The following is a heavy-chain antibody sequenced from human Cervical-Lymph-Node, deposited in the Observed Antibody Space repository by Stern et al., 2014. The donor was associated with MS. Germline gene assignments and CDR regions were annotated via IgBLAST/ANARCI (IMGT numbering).Heavy chain of an antibody. J-gene: IGHJ4*02. CDR1: GFTVSRDY. CDR2: ITNVGST. CDR3: ARDTSSPERSDW. V-gene: IGHV3-53*01. D-gene: IGHD1-1*01. Sequence: EVQLVESGGGVIQPGGSLRLSCTASGFTVSRDYITWVRQAPGKGLEPVSLITNVGSTFYTDSVKGRFTISRDDSKNTVYLHMTSLRAEDTAMYYCARDTSSPERSDWWGQGTLVTVSS.